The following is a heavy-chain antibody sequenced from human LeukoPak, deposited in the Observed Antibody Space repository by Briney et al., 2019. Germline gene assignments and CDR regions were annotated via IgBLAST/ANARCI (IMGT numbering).Heavy chain of an antibody. J-gene: IGHJ6*03. CDR2: TSSSSSYI. D-gene: IGHD3-3*01. CDR3: ARDPTATYYDFWSGSSYYYYMDV. V-gene: IGHV3-21*01. CDR1: GFTFSSYS. Sequence: GGSLRLSCAASGFTFSSYSMNWVRQAPGKGLEWVSSTSSSSSYIYYADSVKGRFTISRDNTKNSLYLQMNSLRAEDTAVYYCARDPTATYYDFWSGSSYYYYMDVWGKGTTVTVSS.